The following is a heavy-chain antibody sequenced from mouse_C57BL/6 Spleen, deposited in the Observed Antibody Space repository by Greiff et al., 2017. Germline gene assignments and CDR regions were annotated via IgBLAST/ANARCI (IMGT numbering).Heavy chain of an antibody. V-gene: IGHV1-7*01. Sequence: QVQLQQSGAELAKPGASVKLSCKASGYTFTSYWMHWVKQRPGQGLEWIGYINPSSGYPKYNQKFKDKATLTADKSSSTAYMQLSSLTYEDSAVYYCARSGPITTVVATPWYCDVWGTGTTVTVSS. CDR3: ARSGPITTVVATPWYCDV. CDR1: GYTFTSYW. CDR2: INPSSGYP. D-gene: IGHD1-1*01. J-gene: IGHJ1*03.